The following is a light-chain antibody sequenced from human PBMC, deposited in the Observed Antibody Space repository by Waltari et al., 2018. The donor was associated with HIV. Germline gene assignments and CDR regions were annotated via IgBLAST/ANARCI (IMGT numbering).Light chain of an antibody. CDR1: ESVSNN. CDR2: GAS. J-gene: IGKJ2*01. CDR3: QQYNTWPPYT. Sequence: EIVMTHSPATLSVSPGKRDTLSCRARESVSNNFAWYQQKPGQAPRLLIYGASTRVTGLPARFSGSGSGTEFTLTISSLQSEDFALYYCQQYNTWPPYTFGQGTKLEIK. V-gene: IGKV3-15*01.